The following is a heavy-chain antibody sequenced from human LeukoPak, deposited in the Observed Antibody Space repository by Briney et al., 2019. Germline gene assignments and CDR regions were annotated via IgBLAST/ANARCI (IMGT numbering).Heavy chain of an antibody. J-gene: IGHJ4*02. CDR3: ARDRLHYYDSSGQKSGDY. CDR1: GGSIITSSYY. V-gene: IGHV4-39*07. D-gene: IGHD3-22*01. CDR2: IYYTGGT. Sequence: SETLSLTCTVSGGSIITSSYYWGWIRRPPGKGLQWIGNIYYTGGTHYNPSLKSRVTIYVDSSKNQFSLKLSSVTAADTAVYYCARDRLHYYDSSGQKSGDYWGQGTLVTVSS.